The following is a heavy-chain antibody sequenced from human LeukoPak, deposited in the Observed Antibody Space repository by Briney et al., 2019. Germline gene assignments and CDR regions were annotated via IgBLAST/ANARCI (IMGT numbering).Heavy chain of an antibody. CDR1: GGSISSGGYS. CDR2: IYHSGST. CDR3: ARDLRDFYYGSGSYGWFDP. D-gene: IGHD3-10*01. V-gene: IGHV4-30-2*01. Sequence: SETLSLTCTVSGGSISSGGYSWSWIRQPPGKGLEWIGYIYHSGSTYYNPSLKSRVTISVDRSKNQFSLKLSSVTAADTAVYYCARDLRDFYYGSGSYGWFDPWGQGTLVTVPS. J-gene: IGHJ5*02.